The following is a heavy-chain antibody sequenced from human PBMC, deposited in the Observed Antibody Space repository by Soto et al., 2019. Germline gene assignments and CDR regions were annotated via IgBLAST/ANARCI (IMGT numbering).Heavy chain of an antibody. CDR1: GGSISGDEYY. V-gene: IGHV4-30-4*08. D-gene: IGHD1-1*01. CDR3: ARRLEPDEGNWHYFDQ. J-gene: IGHJ4*02. CDR2: IHHRGSA. Sequence: QVQLQESGPGLVKPSETLSLTCTVSGGSISGDEYYWSWIRQPPGKGLEWIGYIHHRGSAYYNPSLRSRLTISIDASTNQFSMKLSSLTAADSAVYYGARRLEPDEGNWHYFDQWGQGKLVIVSS.